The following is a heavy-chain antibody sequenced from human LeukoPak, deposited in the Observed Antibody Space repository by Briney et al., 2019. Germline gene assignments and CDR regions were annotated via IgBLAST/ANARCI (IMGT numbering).Heavy chain of an antibody. J-gene: IGHJ4*02. V-gene: IGHV4-39*07. CDR1: GVSISSSSYY. CDR3: ARDPPYDGTDY. Sequence: SETLSLTCTVSGVSISSSSYYWGWIRQPPGKGLEWIGSIYHSGSTYYNPSLKSRVTISVDTSKNQFSLKLSSVTAADTAVYYCARDPPYDGTDYWGQGTLVTVSS. CDR2: IYHSGST. D-gene: IGHD3-22*01.